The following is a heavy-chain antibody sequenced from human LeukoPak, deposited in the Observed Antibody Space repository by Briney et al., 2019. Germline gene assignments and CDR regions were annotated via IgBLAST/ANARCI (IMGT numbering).Heavy chain of an antibody. CDR3: ATSPVYSYGHPYYFDY. J-gene: IGHJ4*02. D-gene: IGHD5-18*01. V-gene: IGHV3-20*04. CDR1: GFTFDDSG. CDR2: INWNGGST. Sequence: GGSLRLSCAASGFTFDDSGMSWVRQAPGKGLEWGSGINWNGGSTAYEDSVKGRFTISRDNAKNSLYLQMNSLRAEDTAVYYCATSPVYSYGHPYYFDYWGQGTLVTVSS.